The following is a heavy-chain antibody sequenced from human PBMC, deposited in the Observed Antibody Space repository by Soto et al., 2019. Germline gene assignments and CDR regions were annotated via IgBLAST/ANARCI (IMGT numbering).Heavy chain of an antibody. CDR2: TFPMFGKA. CDR3: ATVDISTWIDGMDV. V-gene: IGHV1-69*06. Sequence: QVQLVQSGAEVKKPGSSVKVSCKASGGTFSSYAISWVRQAPGQGLEWMGGTFPMFGKANYAQKFQGRVTISADKSTSPAYMELSSLTSEDTAVYYCATVDISTWIDGMDVWGQGTTVTVSS. J-gene: IGHJ6*02. CDR1: GGTFSSYA. D-gene: IGHD6-13*01.